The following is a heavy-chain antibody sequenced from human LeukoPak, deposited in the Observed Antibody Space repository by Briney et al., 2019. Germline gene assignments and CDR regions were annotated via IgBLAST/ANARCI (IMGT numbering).Heavy chain of an antibody. Sequence: GGSLRLSCAASGYTFSSYAMNWVRQAPGKGLEWVSGISDRCGITYYADSVKGRFTISRDNSKHTMYLQMHRQRVEDTAVYYCAKASAVRGYYYYGMDVWGQGTTVTVSS. CDR1: GYTFSSYA. D-gene: IGHD3-10*02. J-gene: IGHJ6*02. CDR3: AKASAVRGYYYYGMDV. V-gene: IGHV3-23*01. CDR2: ISDRCGIT.